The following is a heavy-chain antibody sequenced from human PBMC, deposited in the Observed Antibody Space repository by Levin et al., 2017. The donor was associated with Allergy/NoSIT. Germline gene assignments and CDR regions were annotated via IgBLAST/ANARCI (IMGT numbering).Heavy chain of an antibody. J-gene: IGHJ6*03. Sequence: SCTASGFTFGDYAMSWFRQAPGKGLEWVGFIRSKAYGGTTEYAASVKGRFTISRDDSKSIAYLQMNSLKTEDTAVYYCTRVSEQWLVIHYYYYMDVWGKGTTVTVSS. D-gene: IGHD6-19*01. CDR2: IRSKAYGGTT. CDR3: TRVSEQWLVIHYYYYMDV. CDR1: GFTFGDYA. V-gene: IGHV3-49*03.